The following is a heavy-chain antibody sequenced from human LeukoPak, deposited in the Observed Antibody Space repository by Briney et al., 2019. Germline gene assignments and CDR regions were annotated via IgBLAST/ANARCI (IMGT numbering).Heavy chain of an antibody. D-gene: IGHD1-26*01. CDR3: ARSGSFFDY. J-gene: IGHJ4*02. Sequence: GGSLRLSCEASKFTFNSYEMNWVRQAPGKGLGWVSYISGGGETTYYAESVKGRFTISRDNAKSFLYLQLSGLRAEDTAVYYCARSGSFFDYWGQGTLFTVSS. CDR1: KFTFNSYE. CDR2: ISGGGETT. V-gene: IGHV3-48*03.